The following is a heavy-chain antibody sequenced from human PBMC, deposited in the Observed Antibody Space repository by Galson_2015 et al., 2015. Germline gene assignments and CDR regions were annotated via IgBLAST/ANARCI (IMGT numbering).Heavy chain of an antibody. V-gene: IGHV3-7*01. CDR3: AGGLGWSSDY. CDR2: IDQDGSEK. CDR1: GFTFSDYF. Sequence: SLRLSCAASGFTFSDYFMTWVRLAPGKGLEWVANIDQDGSEKNYVDSVKARFTISRDNAKNSLYLQMDNLRAEDTAVYYCAGGLGWSSDYRGPGTLVTVSS. J-gene: IGHJ4*02. D-gene: IGHD6-19*01.